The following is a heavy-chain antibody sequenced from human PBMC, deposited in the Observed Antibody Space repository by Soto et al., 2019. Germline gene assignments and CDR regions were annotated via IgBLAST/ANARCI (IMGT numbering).Heavy chain of an antibody. CDR2: INPNGGVT. V-gene: IGHV1-2*04. J-gene: IGHJ6*03. CDR3: ARDSGGATATLAYYYFYMDV. CDR1: GDTFNDYY. D-gene: IGHD5-12*01. Sequence: QVQLVQSGAEVKRPGASVTVSCRSSGDTFNDYYIHWVRQAPGQGLEWMGWINPNGGVTKYAQKFQGWVSMTRVTSIRTVYMQLSRLRSDATAVYYCARDSGGATATLAYYYFYMDVWGTGTTVTVSS.